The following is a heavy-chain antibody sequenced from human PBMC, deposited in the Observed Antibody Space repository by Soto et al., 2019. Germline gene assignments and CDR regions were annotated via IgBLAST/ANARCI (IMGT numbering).Heavy chain of an antibody. V-gene: IGHV3-48*01. J-gene: IGHJ4*02. Sequence: GGSLRLSCAASGFTFSSYSMNWVRQAPGKGLEWVSYISSSSSTIYYADSVKGRFTISRDNAKNSLYLQMNSLRAEDTAVYYCARDRQYDFWSGYYTSHFDYWGQGTLVTVSS. CDR1: GFTFSSYS. D-gene: IGHD3-3*01. CDR3: ARDRQYDFWSGYYTSHFDY. CDR2: ISSSSSTI.